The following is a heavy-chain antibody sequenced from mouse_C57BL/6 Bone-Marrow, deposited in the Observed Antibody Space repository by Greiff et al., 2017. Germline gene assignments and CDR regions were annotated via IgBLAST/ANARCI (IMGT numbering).Heavy chain of an antibody. V-gene: IGHV8-12*01. Sequence: QVTLKVSGPGLLQSSQTLSLSCSFSGFSLSTSGMGVSWLRQPSGKGLEWLAHIYWDDDKSYNPSLKSRLTISKDTSRNQGFLKITSVDTADTATVYCARTGYGSSYLFAYWGQGTLVTVSA. CDR2: IYWDDDK. CDR1: GFSLSTSGMG. CDR3: ARTGYGSSYLFAY. D-gene: IGHD1-1*01. J-gene: IGHJ3*01.